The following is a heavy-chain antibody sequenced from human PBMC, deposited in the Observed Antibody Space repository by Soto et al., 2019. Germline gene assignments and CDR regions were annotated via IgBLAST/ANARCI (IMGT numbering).Heavy chain of an antibody. D-gene: IGHD3-10*01. CDR1: GGTFSSYT. V-gene: IGHV1-69*04. CDR3: ARDRRGVRGVIITESYYMDV. Sequence: ASVKVSCKASGGTFSSYTISWVRQAPGQGLEWMGRIIPILGIANYAQKFQGRVTITADKSTSTAYMELSSLRSEDTAVYYCARDRRGVRGVIITESYYMDVWGKGTTVTVSS. CDR2: IIPILGIA. J-gene: IGHJ6*03.